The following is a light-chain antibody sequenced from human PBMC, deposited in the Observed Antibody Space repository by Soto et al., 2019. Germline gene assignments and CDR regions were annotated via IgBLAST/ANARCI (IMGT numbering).Light chain of an antibody. CDR2: EGS. J-gene: IGLJ1*01. CDR1: SSDVGSYNL. V-gene: IGLV2-23*01. CDR3: CSYAGSSTFG. Sequence: QSALTQPASVSGSPGQSITISCTGTSSDVGSYNLVSWYQQHPGKAPKLMIYEGSKRPSGVSNRFSGSKSGNTASLTISGLQAEDEADYYCCSYAGSSTFGFGTWTKLTVL.